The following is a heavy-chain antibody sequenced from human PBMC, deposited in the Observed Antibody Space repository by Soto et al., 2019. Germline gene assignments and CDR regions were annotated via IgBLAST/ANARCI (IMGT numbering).Heavy chain of an antibody. J-gene: IGHJ4*02. D-gene: IGHD3-22*01. V-gene: IGHV4-4*02. CDR2: IYHSGST. Sequence: QVQLQESGPGLVEPSGTLSLTCAVSGGSISSSNWWSWVRQPPGKRLEWIGEIYHSGSTNYNPALKRRVTISVDKSKNQFSLKLSSVTAADTAVYYCARVQWYMYYDSSTFDYLGQGTLVTVPS. CDR3: ARVQWYMYYDSSTFDY. CDR1: GGSISSSNW.